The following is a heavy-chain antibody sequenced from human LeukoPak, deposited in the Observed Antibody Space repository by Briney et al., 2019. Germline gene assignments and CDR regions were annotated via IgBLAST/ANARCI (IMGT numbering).Heavy chain of an antibody. CDR2: MSGSGDRT. CDR3: ARGPSGYHNT. CDR1: GFTLSTYG. J-gene: IGHJ4*02. D-gene: IGHD5-12*01. V-gene: IGHV3-23*01. Sequence: GGSLRLSCAASGFTLSTYGMSWVRQAPGKGLEWVSAMSGSGDRTYYADSVKGRFTISRDNSKNTLYLQMNSLRAEDTAVYYCARGPSGYHNTGGQGTLVTVSS.